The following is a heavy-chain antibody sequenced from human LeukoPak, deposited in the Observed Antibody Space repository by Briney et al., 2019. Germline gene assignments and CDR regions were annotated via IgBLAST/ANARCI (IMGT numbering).Heavy chain of an antibody. V-gene: IGHV4-39*01. CDR3: ARRTEEGYCSGGSCYDQLNYHDSSGYYYVFDY. D-gene: IGHD2-15*01. CDR1: GGSISSSSYY. CDR2: IYYSGST. Sequence: SETLSLTCTVSGGSISSSSYYWGWIRQPPGKGLEWIGSIYYSGSTYYNPSLKSRVTISVDTSKNQFSLKLSSVTAADTAVYYCARRTEEGYCSGGSCYDQLNYHDSSGYYYVFDYWGQGTLVTVSS. J-gene: IGHJ4*02.